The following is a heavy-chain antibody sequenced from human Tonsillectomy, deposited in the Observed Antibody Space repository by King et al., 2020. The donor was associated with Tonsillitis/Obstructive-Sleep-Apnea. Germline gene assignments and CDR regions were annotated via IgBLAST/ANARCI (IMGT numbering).Heavy chain of an antibody. CDR3: AKAPTALPALFDY. CDR2: ISGSGGST. Sequence: VQLVESGGGLVQPGESLRLSCATSGFTFSNSAMSWVRQAPETGLEWVSAISGSGGSTYYAESVKGRFTISRDNSKNTLYLDMNTLRAEDTAVYYCAKAPTALPALFDYWGQGTLVTV. CDR1: GFTFSNSA. J-gene: IGHJ4*02. V-gene: IGHV3-23*04.